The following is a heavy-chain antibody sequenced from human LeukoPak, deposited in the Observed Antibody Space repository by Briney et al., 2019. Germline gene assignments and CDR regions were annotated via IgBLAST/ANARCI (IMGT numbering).Heavy chain of an antibody. V-gene: IGHV3-23*01. Sequence: PGGSLRLSCAASGFTFSSYAMSWVRQAPGKGLEWVSAISGSGGSTYYADSVKGRFTISRDNSKNTLYMQMTSLRAEDTAVYYCAKVRDYYGDYAPGYWGQGTLVTVSS. J-gene: IGHJ4*02. CDR1: GFTFSSYA. CDR3: AKVRDYYGDYAPGY. CDR2: ISGSGGST. D-gene: IGHD4-17*01.